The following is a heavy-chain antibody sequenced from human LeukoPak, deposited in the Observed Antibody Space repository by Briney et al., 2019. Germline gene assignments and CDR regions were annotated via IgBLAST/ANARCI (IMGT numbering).Heavy chain of an antibody. Sequence: ASVKVSCKASGCTFSSYAISWVRQAPGQGLEWMGGIIPIFGTANYAQKFQGRVTITTDESTSTAYMELSSLRSEDTAVYYCARDTMGASDYWGQGTLVTVSA. V-gene: IGHV1-69*05. CDR2: IIPIFGTA. D-gene: IGHD1-26*01. CDR3: ARDTMGASDY. J-gene: IGHJ4*02. CDR1: GCTFSSYA.